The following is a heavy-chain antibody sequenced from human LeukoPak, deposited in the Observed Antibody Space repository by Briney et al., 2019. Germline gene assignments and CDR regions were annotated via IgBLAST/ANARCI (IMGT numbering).Heavy chain of an antibody. Sequence: GGSLRLSCAASGFTFSSYSMNWVRQAPGKGLEWVANIKKDGSEKYYVDSVKGRFTISRDNAKNSLYLQMNSLRAEDTAVYYCARDSRVAGYGYYYYMDVWGKGTTVTISS. D-gene: IGHD6-19*01. CDR3: ARDSRVAGYGYYYYMDV. CDR1: GFTFSSYS. CDR2: IKKDGSEK. V-gene: IGHV3-7*03. J-gene: IGHJ6*03.